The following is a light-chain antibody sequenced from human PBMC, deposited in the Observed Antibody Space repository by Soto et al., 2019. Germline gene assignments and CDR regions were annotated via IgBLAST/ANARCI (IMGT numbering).Light chain of an antibody. V-gene: IGKV3-11*01. J-gene: IGKJ4*01. CDR1: QSLCTS. CDR2: RAS. Sequence: IVLTQSPATLSLSPGERAALSCWASQSLCTSLAWYQHRPGQAPRLLLFRASNRAAGIPARFSGSGYGTGFTLTISSLEPVDFGTYHCRRRARWPLTFGGGTKVEI. CDR3: RRRARWPLT.